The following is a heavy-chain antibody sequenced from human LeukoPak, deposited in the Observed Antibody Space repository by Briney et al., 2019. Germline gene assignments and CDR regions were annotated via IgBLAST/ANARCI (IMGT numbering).Heavy chain of an antibody. Sequence: PSETLSLTCTVSGGSISSSSYYWGWIRQPPGKGLDWIGSIYYSGSTYYNPSLKSRVTMSVDTSKNQFSLKLSSVTAADTAVYYCARDLYYYDSSGYYIFDYWGQGTLVTVSS. CDR2: IYYSGST. J-gene: IGHJ4*02. CDR3: ARDLYYYDSSGYYIFDY. V-gene: IGHV4-39*07. CDR1: GGSISSSSYY. D-gene: IGHD3-22*01.